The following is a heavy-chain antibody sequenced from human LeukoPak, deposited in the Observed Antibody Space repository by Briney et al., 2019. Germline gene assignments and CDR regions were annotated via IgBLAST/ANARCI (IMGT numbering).Heavy chain of an antibody. Sequence: SVKVSCKASGGTFSSYAISWVRQAPGQGLEWMGGIIPIFGTANYALKFQGRVTITADESTSTAYMELSSLRSEDTAVYYCARGGTGTTSRHYFDYWGQGTLVTVSS. D-gene: IGHD1-7*01. CDR2: IIPIFGTA. CDR1: GGTFSSYA. CDR3: ARGGTGTTSRHYFDY. J-gene: IGHJ4*02. V-gene: IGHV1-69*01.